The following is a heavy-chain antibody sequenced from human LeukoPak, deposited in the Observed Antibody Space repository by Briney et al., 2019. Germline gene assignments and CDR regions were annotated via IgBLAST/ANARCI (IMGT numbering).Heavy chain of an antibody. D-gene: IGHD5-18*01. CDR2: ISGSAGKI. Sequence: GGSLRLSCVASGFTVSNYAMSWVRQAPGKGLDWVSVISGSAGKIRYAGSVKGRFAISRDNPENTVYLQMNNLRAEDTAVYYCAGRVTGYSSGYVYWGQGTLVTVSS. CDR3: AGRVTGYSSGYVY. J-gene: IGHJ4*02. V-gene: IGHV3-23*01. CDR1: GFTVSNYA.